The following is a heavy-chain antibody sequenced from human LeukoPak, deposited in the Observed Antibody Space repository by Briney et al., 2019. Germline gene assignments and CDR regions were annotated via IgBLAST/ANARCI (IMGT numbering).Heavy chain of an antibody. J-gene: IGHJ4*02. D-gene: IGHD6-6*01. Sequence: ASGKVSCKASGYSVGIYGITWVRQAPAQGLAFMGWISASNANTNYAPKLQGRVTMTTDNFPNTAYMVARSLRSDHTAVYYFAMCQSTSSWPPYCDYWGQGTLVTVSS. V-gene: IGHV1-18*01. CDR3: AMCQSTSSWPPYCDY. CDR2: ISASNANT. CDR1: GYSVGIYG.